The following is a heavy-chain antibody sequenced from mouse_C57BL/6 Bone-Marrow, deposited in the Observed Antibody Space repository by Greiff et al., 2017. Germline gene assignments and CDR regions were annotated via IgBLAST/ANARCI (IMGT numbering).Heavy chain of an antibody. CDR1: GFTFTDYY. Sequence: DVMLVESGGGLVQPGGSLSLSCAASGFTFTDYYMSWVRQPPGKALEWLGFIRNKANGYTTEYSASVKGRFTISRDNSQSILYLQMNALRAEDSATYYCARSPPQRTGYWYFDVWGTGTTVTVSS. D-gene: IGHD4-1*01. CDR3: ARSPPQRTGYWYFDV. CDR2: IRNKANGYTT. J-gene: IGHJ1*03. V-gene: IGHV7-3*01.